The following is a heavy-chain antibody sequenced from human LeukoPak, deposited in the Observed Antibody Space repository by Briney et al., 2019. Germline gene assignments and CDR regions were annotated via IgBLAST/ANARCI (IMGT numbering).Heavy chain of an antibody. CDR2: IYYSGST. Sequence: PSETLSLTCTVSGGSISSSSYYWGWIRQPPGKGLEWIGSIYYSGSTYYNPSLTSRVTISVDTSKNQFSLKLSSVTAADTAVYYCARVVLPQPWPPEKFDPWGQGTLVTVSS. V-gene: IGHV4-39*07. D-gene: IGHD2-8*01. J-gene: IGHJ5*02. CDR3: ARVVLPQPWPPEKFDP. CDR1: GGSISSSSYY.